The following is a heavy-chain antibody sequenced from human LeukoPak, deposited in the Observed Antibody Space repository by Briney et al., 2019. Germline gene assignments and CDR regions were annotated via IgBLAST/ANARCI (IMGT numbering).Heavy chain of an antibody. V-gene: IGHV3-74*01. D-gene: IGHD4-17*01. CDR1: GFTFSSYE. CDR2: INSDGSST. CDR3: AREYFGDDSFDY. J-gene: IGHJ4*02. Sequence: GGSLGLSCAASGFTFSSYEMNWVRQAPGKGLVWVSRINSDGSSTSYADSVKGRFTISRDNAKNTLYLQMNSLRAEDTAVYYCAREYFGDDSFDYWGQGTLVTVSS.